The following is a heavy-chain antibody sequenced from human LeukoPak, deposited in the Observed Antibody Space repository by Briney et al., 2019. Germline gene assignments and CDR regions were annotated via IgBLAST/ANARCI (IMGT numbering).Heavy chain of an antibody. J-gene: IGHJ6*03. CDR2: ISSSSSYI. CDR1: GFTFSSYS. V-gene: IGHV3-21*01. D-gene: IGHD4-11*01. CDR3: ARADAYSNYLHYYYYMDV. Sequence: GSLRLSCAASGFTFSSYSMNWVRQAPGKGLEWVSSISSSSSYIYYADSVKGRFTISRDNAKNSLYLQMNSLRAEDTAVYYYARADAYSNYLHYYYYMDVWGKGTTVTVSS.